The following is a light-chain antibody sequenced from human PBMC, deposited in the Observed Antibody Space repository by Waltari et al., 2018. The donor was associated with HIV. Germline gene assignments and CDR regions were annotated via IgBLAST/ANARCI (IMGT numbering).Light chain of an antibody. Sequence: QSALTQPLSVYGSPGQPVTLSCTGTSGGVGAYTFVSWYQQHPGKAPKLLIYDVTTRPSGVPDRVSGSKSGNSASLIISGLQAGDEAHYFCCSYAGNYAWVFGGGTKLTVL. V-gene: IGLV2-11*01. CDR2: DVT. CDR1: SGGVGAYTF. CDR3: CSYAGNYAWV. J-gene: IGLJ3*02.